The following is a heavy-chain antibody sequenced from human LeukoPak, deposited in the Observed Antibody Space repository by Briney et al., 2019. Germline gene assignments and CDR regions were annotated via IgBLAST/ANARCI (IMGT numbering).Heavy chain of an antibody. CDR1: GYTFTHDW. V-gene: IGHV5-51*01. J-gene: IGHJ3*02. Sequence: GESLKISCKSSGYTFTHDWIGWVRQMPGKGLEWMGIIYPRDSTTRYSPAFEGQVTISVDKSITTAYLQWSSLKASDTAMYYCARFGGPHAFDIWGQGTMVTVSS. CDR3: ARFGGPHAFDI. CDR2: IYPRDSTT. D-gene: IGHD3-3*01.